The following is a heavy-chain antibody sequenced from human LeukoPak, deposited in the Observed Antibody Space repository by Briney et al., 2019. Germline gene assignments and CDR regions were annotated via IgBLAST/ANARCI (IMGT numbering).Heavy chain of an antibody. CDR3: AICPGAAGGATRRFFRPPPYYYYMDV. J-gene: IGHJ6*03. D-gene: IGHD5-12*01. V-gene: IGHV1-8*01. CDR1: GYTFTSYD. Sequence: VASVKVSCKASGYTFTSYDINWVRQAPGQGLEWMGWMNPNSGNTGYAQKFQGRVTMTRNTSISTAYMELSSLRSEDTAVYYCAICPGAAGGATRRFFRPPPYYYYMDVWGKGTTVTVSS. CDR2: MNPNSGNT.